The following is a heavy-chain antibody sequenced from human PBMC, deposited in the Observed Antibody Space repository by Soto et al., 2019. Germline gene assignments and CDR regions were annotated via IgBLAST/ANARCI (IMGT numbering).Heavy chain of an antibody. CDR3: ARDRGSMVRGVRGAFDI. D-gene: IGHD3-10*01. CDR1: GFTFSSYG. J-gene: IGHJ3*02. Sequence: GGSLRLSCAASGFTFSSYGMHWVRQAPGKGLEWVAVIWYDGSNKYYADSVKGRFTISRDNSKNTLYLQMNSLRAEDTAVYYCARDRGSMVRGVRGAFDIWGQGTMVTVSS. V-gene: IGHV3-33*01. CDR2: IWYDGSNK.